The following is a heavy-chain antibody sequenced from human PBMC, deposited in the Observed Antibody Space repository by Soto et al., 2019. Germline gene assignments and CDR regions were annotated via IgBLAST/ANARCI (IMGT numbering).Heavy chain of an antibody. CDR1: GFTFSSYA. V-gene: IGHV3-23*01. Sequence: GGSLRLSCTASGFTFSSYAMSWVRQAPGKGLEWVSAISGSGGSTYYADSVKGRFTISRDNSKNTLYLQMNSLRAEDTAVYYCAKXGGNYYDSSGYYPEFDYWGQGTLVTVSS. D-gene: IGHD3-22*01. CDR2: ISGSGGST. CDR3: AKXGGNYYDSSGYYPEFDY. J-gene: IGHJ4*02.